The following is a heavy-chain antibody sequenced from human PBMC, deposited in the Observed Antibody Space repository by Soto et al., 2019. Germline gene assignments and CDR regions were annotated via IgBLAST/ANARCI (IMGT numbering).Heavy chain of an antibody. V-gene: IGHV1-69*01. CDR2: IIPIFGTA. D-gene: IGHD2-8*01. CDR3: SRYGVRDSGGIDH. Sequence: QVQLVQSGAEVKKPGSSVKVSCKASGGTFSSYSINWVRQAPGQGLEWMGEIIPIFGTANYAQKFQCRVTITADESTSTAYMELSSLSSDDTAVYYCSRYGVRDSGGIDHWGQGTLVTVSS. CDR1: GGTFSSYS. J-gene: IGHJ4*02.